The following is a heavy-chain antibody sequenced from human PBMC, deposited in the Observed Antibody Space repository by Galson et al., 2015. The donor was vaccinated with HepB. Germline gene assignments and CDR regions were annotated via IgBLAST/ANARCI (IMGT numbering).Heavy chain of an antibody. V-gene: IGHV3-30*18. D-gene: IGHD2-15*01. CDR2: ISYDGSNK. J-gene: IGHJ4*02. CDR1: GFTFSSYG. CDR3: AKDLRRYCSGGSCTGDY. Sequence: SLRLSCAASGFTFSSYGMHWVRQAPGKGLEWVAVISYDGSNKYYADSVKGRFTISRDNSKNTLYLQMNSLRAEDTAVYYCAKDLRRYCSGGSCTGDYWGQATLVTVSS.